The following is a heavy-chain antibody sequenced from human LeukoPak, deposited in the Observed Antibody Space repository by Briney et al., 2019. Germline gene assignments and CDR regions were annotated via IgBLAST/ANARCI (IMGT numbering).Heavy chain of an antibody. Sequence: PGGSLRLSCAASGFTFSSHSMHWIRQASGRGLESVAVISQDGSAKYYAGSVEGRFTISRDNSKNTLYLQMNSLRTEDTALYFCSRHGKPDYNDIDFWGQGTLVTVSS. D-gene: IGHD4-4*01. CDR3: SRHGKPDYNDIDF. V-gene: IGHV3-30-3*01. CDR2: ISQDGSAK. CDR1: GFTFSSHS. J-gene: IGHJ4*02.